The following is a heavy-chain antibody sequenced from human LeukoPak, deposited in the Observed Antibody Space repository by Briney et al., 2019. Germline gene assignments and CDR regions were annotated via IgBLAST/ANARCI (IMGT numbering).Heavy chain of an antibody. V-gene: IGHV3-7*01. CDR1: GFYFNPYW. D-gene: IGHD2-21*01. CDR2: ISHDGYST. J-gene: IGHJ4*02. Sequence: GGSLRLSCVASGFYFNPYWMAWVRHAPGKGLEWVATISHDGYSTFYVDSVRGRFSISRDNAQNSPFLQMSSLRVDDTAVYYCAREYYSSFDYWGQGALVTVSS. CDR3: AREYYSSFDY.